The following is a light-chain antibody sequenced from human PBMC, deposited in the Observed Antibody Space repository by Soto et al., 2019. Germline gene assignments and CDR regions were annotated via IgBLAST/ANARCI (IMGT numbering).Light chain of an antibody. CDR2: AAS. J-gene: IGKJ4*01. Sequence: DIQMNQSPSSLSASVGDRVTITCRASQSISSYLNWYQQKPGKAPKLLIYAASSLQSGVPSRFSGSGSGTDFTLTISSLQPEDFATYYCQQSYSTPQLTFGGGTKVEIK. CDR3: QQSYSTPQLT. CDR1: QSISSY. V-gene: IGKV1-39*01.